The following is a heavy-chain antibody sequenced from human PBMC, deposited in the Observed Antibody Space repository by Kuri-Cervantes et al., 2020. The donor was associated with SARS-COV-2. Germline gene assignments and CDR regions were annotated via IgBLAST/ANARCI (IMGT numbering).Heavy chain of an antibody. Sequence: GGSLRLSCAASGFTFGDYYMSWIRQAPGKGLEWVSYISSSGSTIYYADSVKGRFAISRDNAKNSLYLQMNSLRAEDTAVYYCARGAHDYYYYGMDVWGQGTTVTVSS. CDR1: GFTFGDYY. CDR2: ISSSGSTI. V-gene: IGHV3-11*01. J-gene: IGHJ6*02. CDR3: ARGAHDYYYYGMDV.